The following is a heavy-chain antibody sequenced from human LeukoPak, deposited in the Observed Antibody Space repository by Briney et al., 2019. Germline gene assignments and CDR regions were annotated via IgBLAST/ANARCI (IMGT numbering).Heavy chain of an antibody. V-gene: IGHV3-49*04. Sequence: GGSLRLSCTASGFTFGDYAMSWVRQAPGKGLEWVGFIRSKAYGGTTEYAASVKGRFTISRDDSKSIAYLQMNRLKTEDTAVYYCKAGSRTFDYWGQGTLVTVSS. J-gene: IGHJ4*02. D-gene: IGHD6-19*01. CDR1: GFTFGDYA. CDR3: KAGSRTFDY. CDR2: IRSKAYGGTT.